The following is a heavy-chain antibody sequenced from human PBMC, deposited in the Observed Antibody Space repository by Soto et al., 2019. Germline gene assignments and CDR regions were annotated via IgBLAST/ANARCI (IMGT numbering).Heavy chain of an antibody. D-gene: IGHD6-6*01. CDR2: IYPGDSDT. Sequence: GESLKISCQGSGYSFTSYWIGWVRQMPGKGLEWMGIIYPGDSDTRYSPSFQGQVTISADKSISTAYLQWSSLKASDTAMYYCARGSSSTDYYYYYGMDVWGQGTTVTVSS. V-gene: IGHV5-51*01. J-gene: IGHJ6*02. CDR3: ARGSSSTDYYYYYGMDV. CDR1: GYSFTSYW.